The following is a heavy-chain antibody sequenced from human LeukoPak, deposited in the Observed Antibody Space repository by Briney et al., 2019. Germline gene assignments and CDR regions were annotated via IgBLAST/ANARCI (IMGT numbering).Heavy chain of an antibody. CDR3: ARAITMVRGVLSPHYGMDV. Sequence: ASVKVSCKASGYTFTSYGISWVRQAPGQGLEWMGWINPNSGGTNYAQKFQGRVTMTRDTSISTAYMELSRLRSDDTAVYYCARAITMVRGVLSPHYGMDVWGQGTTVTVSS. V-gene: IGHV1-2*02. CDR2: INPNSGGT. CDR1: GYTFTSYG. D-gene: IGHD3-10*01. J-gene: IGHJ6*02.